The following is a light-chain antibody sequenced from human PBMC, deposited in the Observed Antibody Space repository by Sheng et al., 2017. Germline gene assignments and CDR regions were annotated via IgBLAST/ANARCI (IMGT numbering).Light chain of an antibody. CDR1: QSVTSNF. CDR3: QQYGSSLRT. V-gene: IGKV3-20*01. J-gene: IGKJ1*01. CDR2: GAS. Sequence: EIVLTQSPGTLSLSPGERAALSCRSSQSVTSNFLAWYQQKPGQAPRLLIYGASSRATGIPDRFSGSGSGTDFTXTITRLEPEDFAVYYCQQYGSSLRTFGQGTKVEIK.